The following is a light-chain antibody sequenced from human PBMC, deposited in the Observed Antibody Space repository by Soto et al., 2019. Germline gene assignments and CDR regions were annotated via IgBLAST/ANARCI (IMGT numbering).Light chain of an antibody. V-gene: IGKV1-5*01. J-gene: IGKJ4*01. Sequence: DIQMTQSPSTLSASVGDRVTITCRASQTINSWLAWYQQKPGKAPKVLIFDASSLKTGVPSRFSGSGSGTDFTLTISSLQPEDFATYYCQQANSFPFTFGGGTKVDIK. CDR3: QQANSFPFT. CDR1: QTINSW. CDR2: DAS.